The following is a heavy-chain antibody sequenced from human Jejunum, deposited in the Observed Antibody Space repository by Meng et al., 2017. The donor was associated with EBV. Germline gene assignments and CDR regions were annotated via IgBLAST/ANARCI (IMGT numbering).Heavy chain of an antibody. J-gene: IGHJ5*02. V-gene: IGHV4-4*02. Sequence: QVQLHESVPGLVKPLGTLALPCAVSGGSISSSNWWSWVRQPPGKGPEWIGEIFHIGTTNYNPTLKSRVTMSVDKSKNHFSLKLTSVTAADTAVYYCARDGGPSGSYAYWFDPWGQGTLVTVSS. D-gene: IGHD1-26*01. CDR2: IFHIGTT. CDR1: GGSISSSNW. CDR3: ARDGGPSGSYAYWFDP.